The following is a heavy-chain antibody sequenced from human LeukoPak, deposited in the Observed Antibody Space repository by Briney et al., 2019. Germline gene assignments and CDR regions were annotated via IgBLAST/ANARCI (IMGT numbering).Heavy chain of an antibody. CDR1: GFTFDDYA. CDR2: ISWNSGSI. J-gene: IGHJ4*02. Sequence: GRSLRLSCAASGFTFDDYAMHWVRQAPGRGLEWVSGISWNSGSIGYADSVKGRFTISRDNAKNSLYLQMNSLRAEDTAVYYCARFLAVASFDYWGQGTLVTVSS. V-gene: IGHV3-9*01. D-gene: IGHD6-19*01. CDR3: ARFLAVASFDY.